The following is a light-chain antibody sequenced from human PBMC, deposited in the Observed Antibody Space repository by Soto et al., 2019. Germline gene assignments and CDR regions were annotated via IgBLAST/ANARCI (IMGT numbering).Light chain of an antibody. Sequence: DVVMTQSPDSLAVSLGERATINCRSSQSILYSSNNKNYLAWYQQKPGQPPKLLIYWASTRESGVPDRFTGRGSGTDFTLTISSLQAEDVAAYYCQQHYSTPPTFGGGTKVEIK. CDR2: WAS. J-gene: IGKJ4*01. V-gene: IGKV4-1*01. CDR3: QQHYSTPPT. CDR1: QSILYSSNNKNY.